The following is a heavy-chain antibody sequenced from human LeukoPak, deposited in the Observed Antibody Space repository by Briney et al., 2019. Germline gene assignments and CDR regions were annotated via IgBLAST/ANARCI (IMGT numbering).Heavy chain of an antibody. CDR2: FSSGGST. CDR1: GFTVVRYY. D-gene: IGHD2-21*02. CDR3: AREGLLPHYFDY. Sequence: GGSLRLSCAVSGFTVVRYYMSWVRQAPGKGLEWVSVFSSGGSTSYADSVKGRFTVSRDDSKNTLYLQMNSLRVEDTVVYYCAREGLLPHYFDYWGQGTLVTVSS. V-gene: IGHV3-66*01. J-gene: IGHJ4*02.